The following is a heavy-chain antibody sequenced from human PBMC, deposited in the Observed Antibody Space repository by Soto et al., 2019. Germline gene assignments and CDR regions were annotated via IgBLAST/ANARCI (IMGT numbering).Heavy chain of an antibody. CDR1: GFTFSSYA. J-gene: IGHJ6*02. D-gene: IGHD2-2*01. CDR2: ISYDGSNK. Sequence: QVQLVESGGGVVQPGRSLRLSCAASGFTFSSYAMHWVRQAPGKGLEWVAVISYDGSNKYYADSVKGRFTISRDNSKNTLYLQMNSLRAEDTAVYYCARDLVVVPAAKGYSIFVGMDVWGQGTTVTVSS. CDR3: ARDLVVVPAAKGYSIFVGMDV. V-gene: IGHV3-30-3*01.